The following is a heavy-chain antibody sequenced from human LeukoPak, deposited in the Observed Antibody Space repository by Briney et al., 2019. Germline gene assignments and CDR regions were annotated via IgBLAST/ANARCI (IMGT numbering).Heavy chain of an antibody. CDR3: AREITMVRGVIPKNYGMDV. V-gene: IGHV3-74*01. Sequence: PGGSLRLSCAASGFTFSSYWMHWVRQASGKGLVWVSRINSDGSSTSYADSVKGRFTISRDNAKNTLYLQMNSLRAEDTAVYYCAREITMVRGVIPKNYGMDVWGKGTTVTVSS. CDR1: GFTFSSYW. J-gene: IGHJ6*04. CDR2: INSDGSST. D-gene: IGHD3-10*01.